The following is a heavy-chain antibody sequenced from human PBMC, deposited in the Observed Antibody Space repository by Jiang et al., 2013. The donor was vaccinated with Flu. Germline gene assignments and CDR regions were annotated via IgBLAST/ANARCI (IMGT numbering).Heavy chain of an antibody. Sequence: TSYAMHWVRQAPGQGLSGWDGSTLAMVTQNIHRRFQGRVTITRDTSASTAYMELSSLRSEDTAVYYCARGRSSGWFHFDYWGQGTLVTVSS. CDR3: ARGRSSGWFHFDY. D-gene: IGHD6-19*01. CDR1: TSYA. CDR2: STLAMVT. V-gene: IGHV1-3*01. J-gene: IGHJ4*02.